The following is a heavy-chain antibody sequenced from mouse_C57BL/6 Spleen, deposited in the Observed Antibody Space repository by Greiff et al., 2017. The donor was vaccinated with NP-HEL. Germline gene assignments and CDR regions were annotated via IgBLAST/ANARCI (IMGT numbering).Heavy chain of an antibody. CDR3: ARSITTVVATFDY. V-gene: IGHV1-54*01. CDR1: GYAFTNYL. J-gene: IGHJ2*01. D-gene: IGHD1-1*01. Sequence: QVQLQQPGAELVRPGTSVKVSCKASGYAFTNYLIEWVKQRPGQGLEWIGVINPGSGGTNYNEKFKGKATLTADKSSSTAYMQLSSLTSEDSAVYFCARSITTVVATFDYWGQGTTLTVSS. CDR2: INPGSGGT.